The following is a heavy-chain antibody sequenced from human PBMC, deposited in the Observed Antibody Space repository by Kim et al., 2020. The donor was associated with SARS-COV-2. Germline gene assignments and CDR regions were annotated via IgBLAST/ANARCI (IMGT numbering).Heavy chain of an antibody. V-gene: IGHV5-10-1*01. Sequence: YSPSFQGHVTISADKSISTAYLQWSSLKASDTAMYYCARRSTGYSSGWYTWGQGTLVTVSS. D-gene: IGHD6-19*01. CDR3: ARRSTGYSSGWYT. J-gene: IGHJ4*02.